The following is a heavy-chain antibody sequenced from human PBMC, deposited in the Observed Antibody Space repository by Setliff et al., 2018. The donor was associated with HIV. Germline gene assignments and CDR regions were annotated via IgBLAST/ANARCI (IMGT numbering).Heavy chain of an antibody. CDR2: IYYSGST. CDR3: ARWTRYNGDGNPNWFDP. D-gene: IGHD1-1*01. J-gene: IGHJ5*02. CDR1: GASPSSNTYS. Sequence: SETLSLTCTVSGASPSSNTYSWVWIRQPPGKGLEWIGSIYYSGSTYDNPSLKSRVTISGGTSKNQFSLELTSVTAADTAVYYCARWTRYNGDGNPNWFDPWGQGTLVTVSS. V-gene: IGHV4-39*07.